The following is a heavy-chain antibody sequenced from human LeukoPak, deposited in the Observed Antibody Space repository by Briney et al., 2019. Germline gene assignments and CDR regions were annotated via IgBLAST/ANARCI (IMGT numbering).Heavy chain of an antibody. CDR1: GFTFSSYA. CDR3: AKVSYYDFWSAHLDN. J-gene: IGHJ4*02. D-gene: IGHD3-3*01. V-gene: IGHV3-23*01. Sequence: GGSLRLSCAASGFTFSSYAMSWVRQAPGKGLEWVSAISDSGGNTYYADSVKGRFTISRDNSKNTLYLQMNSLRAEDKAVYYCAKVSYYDFWSAHLDNWGQGTLVTVSS. CDR2: ISDSGGNT.